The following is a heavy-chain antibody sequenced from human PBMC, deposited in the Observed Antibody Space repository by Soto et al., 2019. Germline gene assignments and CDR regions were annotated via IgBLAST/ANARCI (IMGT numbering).Heavy chain of an antibody. J-gene: IGHJ3*02. CDR2: IRSKANSYET. CDR3: TAETTVTPDAFDI. Sequence: GSLILSCAASGFTFSGSAMHWVRQASGKGLEWGGRIRSKANSYETAYAASVKGRFTISRDDSKNTAYLQMNSLKTEDTAVYYCTAETTVTPDAFDIWGQGTMVTVSS. CDR1: GFTFSGSA. V-gene: IGHV3-73*01. D-gene: IGHD4-17*01.